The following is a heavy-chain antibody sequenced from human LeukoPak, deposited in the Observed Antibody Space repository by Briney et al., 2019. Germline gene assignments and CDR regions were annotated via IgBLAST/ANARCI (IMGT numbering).Heavy chain of an antibody. D-gene: IGHD3-10*01. Sequence: PGRSLRLSCAATGFTFSSYGMDWIRMAPGKGQGWVGFMHYDGSKKYYADSVKGRFTISRDNSKNTLYLQMNSLRAEDTAVYYCARDYNDAFDICGQGTMVTVSS. J-gene: IGHJ3*02. CDR3: ARDYNDAFDI. CDR2: MHYDGSKK. V-gene: IGHV3-30*02. CDR1: GFTFSSYG.